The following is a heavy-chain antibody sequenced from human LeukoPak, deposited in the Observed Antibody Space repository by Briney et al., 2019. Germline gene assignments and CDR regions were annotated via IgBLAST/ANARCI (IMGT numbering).Heavy chain of an antibody. J-gene: IGHJ4*02. CDR3: ARRLSSTPLYDF. Sequence: GESLKISCKGSGYTFTSFWIGWVRQMPGKGLEWMGIIYPGDSDTRYSSSFQGQVTISADKSISTAYLQWSSLKASDTAMFYCARRLSSTPLYDFWGQGTLVTVSS. CDR1: GYTFTSFW. V-gene: IGHV5-51*01. CDR2: IYPGDSDT. D-gene: IGHD2-2*01.